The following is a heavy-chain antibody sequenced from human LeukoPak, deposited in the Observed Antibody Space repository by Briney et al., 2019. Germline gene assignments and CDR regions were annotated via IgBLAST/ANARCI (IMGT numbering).Heavy chain of an antibody. J-gene: IGHJ4*02. CDR3: ARGESLQNIVVVPAAPFDY. CDR2: INHSGST. CDR1: GGSFSGYY. Sequence: SETLSLTCAVYGGSFSGYYWSWIRQPPGKGPEWIGEINHSGSTNYNPSLKSRVTISVDTSKNQFSLKLSSVTAADTAVYYCARGESLQNIVVVPAAPFDYWGQGTLVTVSS. D-gene: IGHD2-2*01. V-gene: IGHV4-34*01.